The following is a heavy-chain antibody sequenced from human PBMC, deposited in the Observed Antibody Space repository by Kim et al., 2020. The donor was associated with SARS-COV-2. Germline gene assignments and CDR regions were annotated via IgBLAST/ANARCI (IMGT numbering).Heavy chain of an antibody. D-gene: IGHD6-19*01. CDR2: IYSGGSST. V-gene: IGHV3-23*03. J-gene: IGHJ4*02. CDR3: AKVGSGLYFDY. CDR1: GFTFSSYA. Sequence: GGSLRLSCAASGFTFSSYAMSWVRQAPGKGLEWVSVIYSGGSSTYYADSVKGRFTISRDNSKNTLYLQMNSLRAEDTAVYYCAKVGSGLYFDYWGQGTLVTVSS.